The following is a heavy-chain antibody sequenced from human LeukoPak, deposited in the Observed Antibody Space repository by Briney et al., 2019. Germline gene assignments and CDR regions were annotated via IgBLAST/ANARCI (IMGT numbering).Heavy chain of an antibody. D-gene: IGHD5-18*01. CDR1: GGSFSGYY. V-gene: IGHV4-34*01. CDR3: APRGDIEHSYGYGKWFDP. Sequence: SESLSLTCAVYGGSFSGYYWSWIRQPPGKGLEWIGEINHSGSTNYNASLKSRVTISVDTSKNQFSLRLSSVTAADTAMYYCAPRGDIEHSYGYGKWFDPWGQGTRVTVSS. CDR2: INHSGST. J-gene: IGHJ5*02.